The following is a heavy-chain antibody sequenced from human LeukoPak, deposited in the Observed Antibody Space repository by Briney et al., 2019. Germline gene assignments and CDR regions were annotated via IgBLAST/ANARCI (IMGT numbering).Heavy chain of an antibody. V-gene: IGHV3-9*03. CDR2: ISWNSGSI. CDR3: AKDAGYSSSWPYFDY. CDR1: GFTFDDYA. D-gene: IGHD6-13*01. J-gene: IGHJ4*02. Sequence: GRSLRLSCAASGFTFDDYARHWVRQAPGKGLEWVSGISWNSGSIGYADSVKGRFTISRDNAKNSLYLQMNSLRAEDMALYYCAKDAGYSSSWPYFDYWGRGTLVTVSS.